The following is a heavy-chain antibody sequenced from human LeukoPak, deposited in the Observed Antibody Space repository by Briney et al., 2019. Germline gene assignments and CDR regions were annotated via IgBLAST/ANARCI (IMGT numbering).Heavy chain of an antibody. CDR2: IIPIFGTA. CDR1: GGTFSSYA. CDR3: ARDQSPSARGYWFDP. V-gene: IGHV1-69*05. J-gene: IGHJ5*02. Sequence: SVKVSCKASGGTFSSYAISWVRQGPGQGLEWMGGIIPIFGTANYAQKFQGRVTITTDESTSTAYMELSSLRSEDTAVYYCARDQSPSARGYWFDPWGQGTLVTVSS.